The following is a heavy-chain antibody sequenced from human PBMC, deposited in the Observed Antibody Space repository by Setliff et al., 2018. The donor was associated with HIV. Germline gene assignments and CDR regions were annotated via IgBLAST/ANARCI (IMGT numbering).Heavy chain of an antibody. Sequence: SVKVSCKASGGTFSSYSISWVRQAPGQGLEWMGGIIPIFGTANYAQKFQGRVTITTDESTSTAYVELSSLRSEDTAVYYCARGVEPVYYFDYWGQGTLVTVSS. D-gene: IGHD1-1*01. CDR1: GGTFSSYS. CDR2: IIPIFGTA. V-gene: IGHV1-69*05. J-gene: IGHJ4*02. CDR3: ARGVEPVYYFDY.